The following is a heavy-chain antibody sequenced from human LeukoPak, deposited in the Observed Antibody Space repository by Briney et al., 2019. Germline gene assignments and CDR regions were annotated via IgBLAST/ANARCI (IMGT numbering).Heavy chain of an antibody. CDR3: ARAGGGGDVDY. Sequence: GGSLRLSCAASGFTFSSYCMNWVRQAPGKGLEWVALINNSGSSKSYAASMKGRSTISRDNAKNTMYLQMNSLRAEDMAVYYCARAGGGGDVDYWGQGTLVTVSS. CDR1: GFTFSSYC. V-gene: IGHV3-74*01. J-gene: IGHJ4*02. D-gene: IGHD2-21*01. CDR2: INNSGSSK.